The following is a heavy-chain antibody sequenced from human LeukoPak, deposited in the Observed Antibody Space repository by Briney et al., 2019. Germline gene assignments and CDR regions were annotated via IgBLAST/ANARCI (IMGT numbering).Heavy chain of an antibody. CDR3: AKDHDWSFDY. CDR2: LRSDGINK. CDR1: GFTFTTNG. V-gene: IGHV3-30*02. D-gene: IGHD3-3*01. J-gene: IGHJ4*02. Sequence: PGGSLRLSCAASGFTFTTNGMHWVRQAPGKGPEWVAMLRSDGINKYYAEPVKGRFTMSRDISKNTLFLQMSGLSTDDTAVYYCAKDHDWSFDYWGQGTLVTVSS.